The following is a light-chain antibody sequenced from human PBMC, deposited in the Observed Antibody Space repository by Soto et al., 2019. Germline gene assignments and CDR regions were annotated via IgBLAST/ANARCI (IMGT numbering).Light chain of an antibody. J-gene: IGLJ1*01. CDR3: NPYTGSCTYV. CDR1: SSDVGSYNR. CDR2: EVS. Sequence: QSVLTQPPSVSGSPGQSVAISCTGTSSDVGSYNRVSWYQQPPGAAPKLMIYEVSNRPSGVPDRFSGSKSGNTASLTISGLQAEDEADYYCNPYTGSCTYVFGTGTNVTVL. V-gene: IGLV2-18*02.